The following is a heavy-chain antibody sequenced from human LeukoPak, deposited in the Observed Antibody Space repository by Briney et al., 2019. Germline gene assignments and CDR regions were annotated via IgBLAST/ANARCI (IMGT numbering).Heavy chain of an antibody. CDR3: AKDIRHYDFWSGSYYYYGMDV. J-gene: IGHJ6*02. CDR2: IWYDGSNK. Sequence: GGSLRLSCAASGFTFSSYGMHWVRQAPGKGLEWVAVIWYDGSNKYYADSVKGRFTISRDNSKNTLYLQMNSLRAEDTALYYCAKDIRHYDFWSGSYYYYGMDVWGQGTTVTVSS. V-gene: IGHV3-30*02. CDR1: GFTFSSYG. D-gene: IGHD3-3*01.